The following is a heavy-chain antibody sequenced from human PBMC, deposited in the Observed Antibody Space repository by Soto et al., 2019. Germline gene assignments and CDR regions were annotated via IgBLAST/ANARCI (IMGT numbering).Heavy chain of an antibody. CDR1: GFTFSSYS. CDR2: ISSSSSTI. D-gene: IGHD2-8*01. CDR3: ARDYFYCTIGVSYRGRFDY. J-gene: IGHJ4*02. Sequence: GGSLRLSCAASGFTFSSYSMNWVRQAPGKGLEWVSYISSSSSTIYYADSVKGRFTISRDNAKNALYLQMNSLSAEDTAVYYCARDYFYCTIGVSYRGRFDYWGQGPLVTVSS. V-gene: IGHV3-48*01.